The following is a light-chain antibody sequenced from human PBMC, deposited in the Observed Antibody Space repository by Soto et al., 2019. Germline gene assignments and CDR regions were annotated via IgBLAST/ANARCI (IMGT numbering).Light chain of an antibody. CDR3: QHYDNLP. V-gene: IGKV1-33*01. J-gene: IGKJ4*01. CDR2: DAS. CDR1: QDISNY. Sequence: DIQMTQSPYSLSASVGDRVTITCQTSQDISNYLNWYQQKPGKAPKLLIYDASNLETGVPSRFSGSGSGTDFTFTISSLQPEDIATYYCQHYDNLPFGGGIKVEIK.